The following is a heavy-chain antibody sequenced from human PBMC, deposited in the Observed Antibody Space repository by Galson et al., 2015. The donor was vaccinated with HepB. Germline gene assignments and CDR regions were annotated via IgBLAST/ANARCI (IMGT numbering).Heavy chain of an antibody. J-gene: IGHJ6*03. V-gene: IGHV1-58*01. CDR2: IVVGSGNT. CDR3: AAGRSYYGSGSYYWGWEYYYYYMDV. D-gene: IGHD3-10*01. Sequence: SVKVSCKASGFTFTSSAVQWVRQARGQRLEWIGWIVVGSGNTNYAQKFQERVTITRDMSTSTAYTELSSLRSEDTAVYYCAAGRSYYGSGSYYWGWEYYYYYMDVWGKGTTVTVSS. CDR1: GFTFTSSA.